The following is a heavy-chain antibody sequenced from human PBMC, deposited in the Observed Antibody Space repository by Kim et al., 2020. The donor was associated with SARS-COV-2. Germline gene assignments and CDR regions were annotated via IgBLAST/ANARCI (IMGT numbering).Heavy chain of an antibody. Sequence: GGSLRLSCAASGFTFSSYSMNWVRQAPGKGLEWVSYISSSSSTIYYADSVKGRFTISRDNAKNSLYLQMNSLRDEDTAVYYCARYSTLDSRLLWFGELLHNWFDPWGQGTLVTVSS. J-gene: IGHJ5*02. D-gene: IGHD3-10*01. V-gene: IGHV3-48*02. CDR2: ISSSSSTI. CDR3: ARYSTLDSRLLWFGELLHNWFDP. CDR1: GFTFSSYS.